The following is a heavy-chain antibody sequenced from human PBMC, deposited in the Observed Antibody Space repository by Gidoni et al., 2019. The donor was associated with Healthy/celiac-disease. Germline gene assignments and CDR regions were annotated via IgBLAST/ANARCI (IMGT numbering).Heavy chain of an antibody. CDR3: ARSFGGVIVLGLGG. D-gene: IGHD3-16*02. J-gene: IGHJ4*02. V-gene: IGHV1-18*01. Sequence: QVQLVQSGAEVKQPGASVKVSCKASGYTFTSYGISWVRHAPGQGLEWMGWISAYKGNTNYAQKLQGRVTMTTDTSTSTAYMELRSLRSDDTAVYYCARSFGGVIVLGLGGWGQGTLVTVSS. CDR2: ISAYKGNT. CDR1: GYTFTSYG.